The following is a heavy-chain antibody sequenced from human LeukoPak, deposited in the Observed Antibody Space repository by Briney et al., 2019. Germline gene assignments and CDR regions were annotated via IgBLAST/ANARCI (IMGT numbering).Heavy chain of an antibody. CDR3: ARLEGSGKLGWFDP. J-gene: IGHJ5*02. CDR1: GFTFSSYS. Sequence: PGGSLRLSCAASGFTFSSYSMNWVRQAPGKGRECVSSISSSSSYIYYADSVKGRFTISRDNAKNSLYLQMNSLRAEDTAVYYCARLEGSGKLGWFDPWGQGTLVTVSS. CDR2: ISSSSSYI. V-gene: IGHV3-21*01. D-gene: IGHD3-10*01.